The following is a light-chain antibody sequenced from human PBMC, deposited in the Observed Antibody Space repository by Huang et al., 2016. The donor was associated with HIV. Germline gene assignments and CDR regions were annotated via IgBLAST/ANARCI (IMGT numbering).Light chain of an antibody. V-gene: IGKV3-11*01. CDR1: QSISNY. Sequence: ETVLTQSPATLSFSPGERATLSSRASQSISNYLNRFQQKPGQAPRLLIYDAANRATIIPARCRGSGSGTDFTLTISSLEPEDFAVYSCQQRINWPFTFGPGTKVDIK. CDR3: QQRINWPFT. CDR2: DAA. J-gene: IGKJ3*01.